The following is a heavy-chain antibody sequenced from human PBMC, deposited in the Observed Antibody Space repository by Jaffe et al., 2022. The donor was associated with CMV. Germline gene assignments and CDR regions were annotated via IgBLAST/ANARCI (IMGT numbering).Heavy chain of an antibody. CDR3: ARVFSSGNYYYYYMDV. V-gene: IGHV1-69*09. CDR2: IIPILGIA. Sequence: QVQLVQSGAEVKKPGSSVKVSCKASGGTFSSYAISWVRQAPGQGLEWMGRIIPILGIANYAQKFQGRVTITADKSTSTAYMELSSLRSEDTAVYYCARVFSSGNYYYYYMDVWGKGTTVTVSS. CDR1: GGTFSSYA. J-gene: IGHJ6*03. D-gene: IGHD1-26*01.